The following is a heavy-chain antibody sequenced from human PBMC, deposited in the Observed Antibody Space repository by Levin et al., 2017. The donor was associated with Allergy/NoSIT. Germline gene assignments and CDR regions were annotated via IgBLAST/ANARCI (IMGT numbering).Heavy chain of an antibody. CDR1: GDIVSRNGAT. V-gene: IGHV6-1*01. CDR3: ARGWSKKNDY. CDR2: TYYGSTWYN. Sequence: SETLSLTCGISGDIVSRNGATWNWIRRSPSRGLEWLGRTYYGSTWYNDYADSVRSRITVIADTSKNQVSLHLNSVTPEDTAVYYCARGWSKKNDYWGQGTLVTVSS. J-gene: IGHJ4*02. D-gene: IGHD6-13*01.